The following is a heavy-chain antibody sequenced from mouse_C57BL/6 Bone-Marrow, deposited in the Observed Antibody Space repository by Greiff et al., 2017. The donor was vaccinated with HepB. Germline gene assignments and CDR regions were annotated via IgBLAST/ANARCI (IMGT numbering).Heavy chain of an antibody. CDR3: AIVYGYDGGLYAMDY. CDR2: IHPSDSDT. Sequence: QVQLQQPGAELVKPGASVKVSCKASGYTFTSYWMHWVKQRPGQGLEWIGRIHPSDSDTNYNQKFKGKATLTVDKSSSTAYMQLSSLTSEDSAVYFCAIVYGYDGGLYAMDYWGQGTSVTVSS. CDR1: GYTFTSYW. V-gene: IGHV1-74*01. J-gene: IGHJ4*01. D-gene: IGHD2-2*01.